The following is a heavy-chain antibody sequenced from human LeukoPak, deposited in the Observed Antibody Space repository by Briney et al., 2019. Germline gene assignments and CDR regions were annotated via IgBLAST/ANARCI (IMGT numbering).Heavy chain of an antibody. D-gene: IGHD1-14*01. J-gene: IGHJ4*02. CDR2: LNDHDDGT. CDR1: RFILSNYA. Sequence: PGGSLRLSRAGSRFILSNYAISWVRQSPVRGLEWVSTLNDHDDGTSYADSVKGRFTISRDNSKNTLYLQMNSLRVEDTAVYYCATELRDTYSKGATWGQGTLVTVSS. V-gene: IGHV3-23*01. CDR3: ATELRDTYSKGAT.